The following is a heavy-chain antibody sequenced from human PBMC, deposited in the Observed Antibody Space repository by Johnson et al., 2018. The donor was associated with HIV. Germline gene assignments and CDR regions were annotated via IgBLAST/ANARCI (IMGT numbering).Heavy chain of an antibody. CDR1: GFTFDDYA. V-gene: IGHV3-9*01. CDR2: ISWNSGSI. Sequence: LVESGGGLVQPGRSLRLSCAASGFTFDDYAMHWVRQAPGKGLEWVSGISWNSGSIGYADSVKGRFTISRDNSKNTLYLQMNSLRAEDTTVSYCARGGANYYDSSCYYGSFDIWGQGTMVTVSS. D-gene: IGHD3-22*01. J-gene: IGHJ3*02. CDR3: ARGGANYYDSSCYYGSFDI.